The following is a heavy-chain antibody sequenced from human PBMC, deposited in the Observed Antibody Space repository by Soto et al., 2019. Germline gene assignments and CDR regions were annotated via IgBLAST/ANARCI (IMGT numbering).Heavy chain of an antibody. CDR1: GGSFSGYY. CDR2: INHSGST. Sequence: PSETLSLTCAVYGGSFSGYYWSWIRQPPGKGLEWIGEINHSGSTNYNPSLKSRVTISVDTSKNQFSLKLSSVTAADTAVYYCARGNSGCSSRTHHAEYFQYWGQGTLVTVFS. V-gene: IGHV4-34*01. CDR3: ARGNSGCSSRTHHAEYFQY. D-gene: IGHD2-15*01. J-gene: IGHJ1*01.